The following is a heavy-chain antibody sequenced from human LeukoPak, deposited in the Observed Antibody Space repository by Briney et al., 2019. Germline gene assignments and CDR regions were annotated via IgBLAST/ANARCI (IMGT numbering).Heavy chain of an antibody. CDR3: ARTPWFGELGVDY. CDR1: GFTFSDYY. V-gene: IGHV3-11*03. D-gene: IGHD3-10*01. CDR2: ISSSSSYT. J-gene: IGHJ4*02. Sequence: GGSLRLSCAASGFTFSDYYMSWIRQAPGKGLEWVSYISSSSSYTNYADSVKGRFTISRDNAKNSLYLQMNSLRAEDTAVYYCARTPWFGELGVDYWGQGTLVTVSS.